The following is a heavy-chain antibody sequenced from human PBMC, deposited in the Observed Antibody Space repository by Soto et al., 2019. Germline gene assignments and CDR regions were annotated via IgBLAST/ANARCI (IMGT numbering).Heavy chain of an antibody. V-gene: IGHV3-9*01. D-gene: IGHD2-15*01. J-gene: IGHJ4*02. CDR3: AKDMGYCSGGSCHHFDY. Sequence: GGSLRLSCAASGFTFDDYAMHWVRQAPGKGLEWVSGISWNSGSIGYADSVEGRFTISRDNAKNSLYLQMNSLRAEDTALYYCAKDMGYCSGGSCHHFDYWGQGTLVTVSS. CDR1: GFTFDDYA. CDR2: ISWNSGSI.